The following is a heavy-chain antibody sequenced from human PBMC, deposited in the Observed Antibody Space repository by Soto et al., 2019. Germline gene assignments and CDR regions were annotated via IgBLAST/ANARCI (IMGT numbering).Heavy chain of an antibody. CDR2: ISSGGKTI. CDR3: ARERPSADFWSGYSYGLDV. J-gene: IGHJ6*02. D-gene: IGHD3-3*01. Sequence: LRLSCAASGFGFSAYEMNWVRQAPGKGLEWVSYISSGGKTIYYADSVKGRFTISRDTGENTLFLQMNSLRDEDTAIYYCARERPSADFWSGYSYGLDVWGQGXTVTVYS. V-gene: IGHV3-48*03. CDR1: GFGFSAYE.